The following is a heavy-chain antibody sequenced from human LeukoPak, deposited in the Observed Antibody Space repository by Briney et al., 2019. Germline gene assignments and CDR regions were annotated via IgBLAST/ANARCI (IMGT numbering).Heavy chain of an antibody. J-gene: IGHJ2*01. CDR2: ISFDGGNK. CDR1: GFTFSSYG. Sequence: GGSLRLSCAASGFTFSSYGMHWVRQAPGKGLEWVAVISFDGGNKYNADSVKGRFTISRDNSKNTLYLQMNSLRPEDTAVYSCVKDLEGGDYGWYFDLWGRGTRVTVSS. V-gene: IGHV3-30*18. CDR3: VKDLEGGDYGWYFDL. D-gene: IGHD4-17*01.